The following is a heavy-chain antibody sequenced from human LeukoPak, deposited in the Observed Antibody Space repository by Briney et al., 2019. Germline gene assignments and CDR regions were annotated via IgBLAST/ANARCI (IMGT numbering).Heavy chain of an antibody. V-gene: IGHV3-23*01. CDR2: ISGRGGST. CDR1: GFTFSSFA. Sequence: GGSLRLSCAASGFTFSSFAMSWVRQAPGKGPEWVSAISGRGGSTYYADSVKGRFTISRDNSKNTLYLQMNSLRAEDTAVYYCAKDQEVGATENFDYWGQGTLVTVSS. J-gene: IGHJ4*02. CDR3: AKDQEVGATENFDY. D-gene: IGHD1-26*01.